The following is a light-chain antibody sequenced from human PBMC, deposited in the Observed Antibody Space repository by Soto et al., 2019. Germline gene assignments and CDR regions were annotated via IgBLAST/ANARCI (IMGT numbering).Light chain of an antibody. CDR1: QSVSNN. V-gene: IGKV3-15*01. CDR2: DAS. J-gene: IGKJ1*01. CDR3: QQYNNWPPWT. Sequence: ILMTQSPATLSVSPGERATLSCRASQSVSNNFAWYQQKPGQAPRLLIYDASTRATGIPARFSGGGSGTEFTLTITGLQSEDFAVYYCQQYNNWPPWTFGQGTKVEIK.